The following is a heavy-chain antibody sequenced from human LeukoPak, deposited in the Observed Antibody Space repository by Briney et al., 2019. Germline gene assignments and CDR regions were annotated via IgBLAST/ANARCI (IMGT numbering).Heavy chain of an antibody. Sequence: GGSLRLSCAASGFTFSSYAMSWVRQAPGKGLEWVSAISGSGGSTYYADSVKGRFTISRDNSKNTLYLQMNSLRAEDTAVYYCARDRVALGYFDYWGQGTLVTVSS. J-gene: IGHJ4*02. CDR1: GFTFSSYA. V-gene: IGHV3-23*01. CDR3: ARDRVALGYFDY. CDR2: ISGSGGST. D-gene: IGHD3-10*01.